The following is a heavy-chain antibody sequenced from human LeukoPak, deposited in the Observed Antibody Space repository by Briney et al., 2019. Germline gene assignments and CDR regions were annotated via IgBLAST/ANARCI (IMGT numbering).Heavy chain of an antibody. Sequence: PGGSLRLSCAASGFTFDDYGMSWVRQAPGKGLEWVSGINWNGGSTGYADSVKGRFPISRDNAKNSLYLQMNSLRAEDTALYHCARAWGYCSSTSCYTDAFDIWGQGTMVTVSS. CDR2: INWNGGST. V-gene: IGHV3-20*01. D-gene: IGHD2-2*02. J-gene: IGHJ3*02. CDR3: ARAWGYCSSTSCYTDAFDI. CDR1: GFTFDDYG.